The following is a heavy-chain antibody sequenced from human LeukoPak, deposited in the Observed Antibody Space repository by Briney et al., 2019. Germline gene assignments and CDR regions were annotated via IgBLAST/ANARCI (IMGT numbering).Heavy chain of an antibody. Sequence: GGSLRLSCAASGFTFSSYAMSWVRQAPGKGLEWVSAISDSGGSTYYADSVKGRFTISRDNSKNTLYLQMSSLRAEDTAVYYCAKEGGTYSTGWYWFDPWGQGTLVTVFS. J-gene: IGHJ5*02. CDR3: AKEGGTYSTGWYWFDP. D-gene: IGHD6-19*01. CDR1: GFTFSSYA. V-gene: IGHV3-23*01. CDR2: ISDSGGST.